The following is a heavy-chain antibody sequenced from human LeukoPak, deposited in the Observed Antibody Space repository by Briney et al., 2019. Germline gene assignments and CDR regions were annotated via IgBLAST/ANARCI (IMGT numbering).Heavy chain of an antibody. CDR2: IISSSSYI. V-gene: IGHV3-21*01. Sequence: GGSLRLSCAASGFTFSSYSMNWVRQAPGKGLEWVSSIISSSSYIYYADSVKGRFTISRDNAKNSLYLQMNSLRAEDTAVYYCAREIGAMIVVVIGAFDIWGQGTMVTVSS. CDR1: GFTFSSYS. J-gene: IGHJ3*02. D-gene: IGHD3-22*01. CDR3: AREIGAMIVVVIGAFDI.